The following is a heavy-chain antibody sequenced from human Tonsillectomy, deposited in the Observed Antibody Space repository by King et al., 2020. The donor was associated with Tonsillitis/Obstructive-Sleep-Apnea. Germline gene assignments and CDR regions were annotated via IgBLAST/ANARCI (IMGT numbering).Heavy chain of an antibody. J-gene: IGHJ4*02. CDR3: ARGRVVPAAPFDS. D-gene: IGHD2-2*01. CDR2: IYSGGRT. CDR1: GFTVSSNY. Sequence: VQLVESGGGLIQPGGSLRLSCAASGFTVSSNYMNWVRQAPGKGLEWVSVIYSGGRTYYADSVKGRFTISRDNSKNTLYLQMNSLRAEDTAVYYCARGRVVPAAPFDSWGQGTLVTVSS. V-gene: IGHV3-53*01.